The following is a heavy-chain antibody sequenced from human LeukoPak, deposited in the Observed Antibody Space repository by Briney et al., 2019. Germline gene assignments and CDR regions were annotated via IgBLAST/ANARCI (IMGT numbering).Heavy chain of an antibody. CDR3: ARSYIVGATTLAFDI. J-gene: IGHJ3*02. D-gene: IGHD1-26*01. V-gene: IGHV6-1*01. CDR2: TYYRSKWYN. CDR1: GDSVSSNIAA. Sequence: SQTLSLTCAISGDSVSSNIAAGTWIRQSPSRGLEWLGRTYYRSKWYNGYAVSVKSRITINPDTSKNQFSLQLNSVTPEDTAVYYCARSYIVGATTLAFDIWGQGTMVTVSS.